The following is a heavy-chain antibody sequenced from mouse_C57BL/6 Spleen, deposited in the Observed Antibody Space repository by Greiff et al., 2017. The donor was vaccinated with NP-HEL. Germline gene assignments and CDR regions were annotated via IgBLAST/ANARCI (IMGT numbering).Heavy chain of an antibody. V-gene: IGHV1-81*01. J-gene: IGHJ4*01. D-gene: IGHD1-1*01. CDR1: GYTFTSYG. Sequence: QVQLKQSGAELARPGASVKLSCKASGYTFTSYGISWVKQRTGQGLEWIGEIYPRSGNTYYNEKFKGKATLTADKSSSTAYMELRSLTSEDSAVYFCARSGGVLLRPNAMDYWGQGTSVTVSS. CDR2: IYPRSGNT. CDR3: ARSGGVLLRPNAMDY.